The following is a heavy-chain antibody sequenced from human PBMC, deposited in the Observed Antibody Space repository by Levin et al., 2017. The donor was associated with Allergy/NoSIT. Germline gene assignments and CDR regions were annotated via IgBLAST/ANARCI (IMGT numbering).Heavy chain of an antibody. D-gene: IGHD3/OR15-3a*01. V-gene: IGHV3-48*03. CDR1: GFTFSKYE. CDR3: ARGTYYDFWTHSYGMDV. J-gene: IGHJ6*02. Sequence: GESLKISCASSGFTFSKYEMDWVRQAPWKGLEWVSYISSSGSSTSYAESVKGRFTISRDNTKNLVYLQMNGLRVEDTAVYYCARGTYYDFWTHSYGMDVWGQGTTVTVSS. CDR2: ISSSGSST.